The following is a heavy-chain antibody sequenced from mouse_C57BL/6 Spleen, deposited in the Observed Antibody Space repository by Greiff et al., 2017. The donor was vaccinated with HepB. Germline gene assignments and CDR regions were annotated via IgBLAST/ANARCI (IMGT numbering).Heavy chain of an antibody. V-gene: IGHV1-81*01. J-gene: IGHJ1*03. CDR3: AREGVLRGYFDV. CDR1: GYTFTSYG. CDR2: IYPRSGNT. D-gene: IGHD2-14*01. Sequence: QVQLKQSGAELARPGASVKLSCKASGYTFTSYGISWVKQRTGQGLEWIGEIYPRSGNTYYNEKFKGKATLTADKSSSTAYMELRSLTSEDSAVYFCAREGVLRGYFDVWGTGTTVTVSS.